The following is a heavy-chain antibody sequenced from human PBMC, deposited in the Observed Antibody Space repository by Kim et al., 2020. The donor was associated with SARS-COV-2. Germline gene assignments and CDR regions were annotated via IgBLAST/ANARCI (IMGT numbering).Heavy chain of an antibody. V-gene: IGHV1-46*03. Sequence: MGIINPSGGSTRYAQKFQGRVTMTRDTSTSTVHMELSSLRSEDTAVYYCARDLTVTTQYYYYYYGMDVWGQGTTVTVSS. CDR3: ARDLTVTTQYYYYYYGMDV. CDR2: INPSGGST. J-gene: IGHJ6*02. D-gene: IGHD4-17*01.